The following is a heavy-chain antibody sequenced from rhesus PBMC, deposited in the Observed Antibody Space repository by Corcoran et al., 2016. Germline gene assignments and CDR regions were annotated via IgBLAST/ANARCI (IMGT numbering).Heavy chain of an antibody. D-gene: IGHD4-23*01. CDR2: ITPYNGNT. CDR1: GYTFTYRY. CDR3: ASSAVTLRDNRFDV. Sequence: EMQLVQSEAEVKKPGASVKISCKASGYTFTYRYLHWLRQTPGKGLEWRGWITPYNGNTNYAKKFQDRATITRDRSMSTAYMELSSLRSEDTAVYYCASSAVTLRDNRFDVWGPGVLVTVSS. J-gene: IGHJ5-1*01. V-gene: IGHV1-69*01.